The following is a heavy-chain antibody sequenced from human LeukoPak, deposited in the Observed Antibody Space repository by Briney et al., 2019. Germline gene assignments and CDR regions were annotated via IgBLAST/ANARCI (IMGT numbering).Heavy chain of an antibody. CDR2: IYYSGST. Sequence: PSQTLSLTCTVSGGSISSGGYYWSWIRQPPGKGLEWIGYIYYSGSTNYNPSLKSRVTISVDTSKNQFSMKLSSVTAADTAEYYCARGSGIGWLRTYSDYWGQGTLVTVSS. J-gene: IGHJ4*02. D-gene: IGHD6-19*01. V-gene: IGHV4-61*08. CDR3: ARGSGIGWLRTYSDY. CDR1: GGSISSGGYY.